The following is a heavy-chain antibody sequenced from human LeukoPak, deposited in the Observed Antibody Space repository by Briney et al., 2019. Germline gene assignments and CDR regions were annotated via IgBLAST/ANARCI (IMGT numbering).Heavy chain of an antibody. D-gene: IGHD3-10*01. CDR1: GGSISSSSYY. J-gene: IGHJ5*02. V-gene: IGHV4-39*07. CDR3: ARITKNWFDP. Sequence: SETLSLTCTVSGGSISSSSYYWGWIRQPPGKGLEWIGSIYYSGSTYYNPPLKSRVTISVDTSKNQFSLKLSSVTAADTAVYYCARITKNWFDPWGQGTLVTVSS. CDR2: IYYSGST.